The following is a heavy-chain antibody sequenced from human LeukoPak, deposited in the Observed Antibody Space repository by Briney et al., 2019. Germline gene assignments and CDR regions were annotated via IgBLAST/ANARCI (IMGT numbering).Heavy chain of an antibody. CDR3: ARDLGYCSSTSCYPDAEYFQH. CDR1: GYTFTGYY. J-gene: IGHJ1*01. Sequence: ASVTISCKASGYTFTGYYMHWVRQAPGQGLEWMGWINPNSGGTNYAQKFQGRVTMTRDTSISTAYMELSRLRSDDTAVYYCARDLGYCSSTSCYPDAEYFQHWGQGTLVTVSS. V-gene: IGHV1-2*02. D-gene: IGHD2-2*01. CDR2: INPNSGGT.